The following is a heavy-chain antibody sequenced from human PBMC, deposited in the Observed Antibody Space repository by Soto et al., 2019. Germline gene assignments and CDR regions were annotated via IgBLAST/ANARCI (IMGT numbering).Heavy chain of an antibody. D-gene: IGHD6-6*01. J-gene: IGHJ6*03. CDR3: ARHEVEYSSRTRYYYYMDV. CDR2: IYYSGST. CDR1: GGSISSYY. Sequence: SETLSLTCTVSGGSISSYYWSWIRQPPGKGLEWIGYIYYSGSTNYNPSLKSRVTISVDTSKNQFSLKLSSVTAADTAVYYCARHEVEYSSRTRYYYYMDVWGKGTTVTVSS. V-gene: IGHV4-59*08.